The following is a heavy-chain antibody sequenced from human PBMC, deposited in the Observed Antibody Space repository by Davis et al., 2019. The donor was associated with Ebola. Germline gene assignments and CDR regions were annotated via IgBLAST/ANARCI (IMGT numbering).Heavy chain of an antibody. CDR3: ARSRSGYSSSRTFDY. Sequence: ASVKVSCKASGYTFTGYYMHWVRQAPGQGLEWMGWINPNSGGTNYAQKFQGRVTMTRDTSISTAYMELSRLRSDDTAVYYCARSRSGYSSSRTFDYWGQGTLVTVSS. CDR2: INPNSGGT. J-gene: IGHJ4*02. V-gene: IGHV1-2*02. CDR1: GYTFTGYY. D-gene: IGHD6-13*01.